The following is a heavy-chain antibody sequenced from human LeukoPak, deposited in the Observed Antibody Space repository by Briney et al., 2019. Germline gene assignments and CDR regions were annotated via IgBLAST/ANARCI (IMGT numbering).Heavy chain of an antibody. CDR3: AKATDTYGYLFDQ. D-gene: IGHD5-18*01. CDR2: ISASTTTT. CDR1: GFTFSRYE. J-gene: IGHJ4*02. Sequence: GGSLRLSCAASGFTFSRYEMNWVRQAPGKGLEWVPYISASTTTTYYGDSVKGRFTISRDNAKNSLHLQMSSLRDEDTAIYYCAKATDTYGYLFDQWGQGTLVTVSS. V-gene: IGHV3-48*03.